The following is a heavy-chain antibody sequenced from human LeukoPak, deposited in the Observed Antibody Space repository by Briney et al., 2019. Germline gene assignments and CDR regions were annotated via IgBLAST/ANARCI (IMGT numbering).Heavy chain of an antibody. CDR2: IKSKTDGGTT. CDR3: TTDLSIAAAGTGGAFDI. CDR1: GFTFSNAW. V-gene: IGHV3-15*01. Sequence: GGSLRLSCAASGFTFSNAWISWVRQAPGKGLEWVGRIKSKTDGGTTDYAAPVKGRFTISRDDSKNTLYLQMNSLKTEDTAVYYCTTDLSIAAAGTGGAFDIWGQGTMVTVSS. D-gene: IGHD6-13*01. J-gene: IGHJ3*02.